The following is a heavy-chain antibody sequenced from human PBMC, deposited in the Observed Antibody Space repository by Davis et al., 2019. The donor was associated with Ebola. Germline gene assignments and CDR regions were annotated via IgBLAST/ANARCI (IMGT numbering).Heavy chain of an antibody. V-gene: IGHV1-18*01. CDR3: AREAGATTRIYDS. D-gene: IGHD1-26*01. CDR2: ISAYNGNT. Sequence: ASVNVSFKASSYTHPSYGISWVRQAPGQGLEWMGWISAYNGNTNYAQKLQGRVTITTDTSRSTAYIELRSLRSDDTAVYYCAREAGATTRIYDSWGQGTLVTVSS. J-gene: IGHJ5*01. CDR1: SYTHPSYG.